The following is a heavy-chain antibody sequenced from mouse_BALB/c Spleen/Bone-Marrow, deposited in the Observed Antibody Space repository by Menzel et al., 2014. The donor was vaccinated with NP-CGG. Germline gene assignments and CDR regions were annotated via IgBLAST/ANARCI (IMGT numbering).Heavy chain of an antibody. V-gene: IGHV7-3*02. CDR3: ARVTTAWFAY. J-gene: IGHJ3*01. Sequence: EVMLVESGGGLVQPGGSLRLSCATSGFTFTDYYMSWVRQPPGKALEWLGFIRNKANGYTTEYGASVKGRFTISRDNSQSILNLQMNPLRAEDSATYYLARVTTAWFAYWGQGPLVTVSA. D-gene: IGHD1-1*01. CDR2: IRNKANGYTT. CDR1: GFTFTDYY.